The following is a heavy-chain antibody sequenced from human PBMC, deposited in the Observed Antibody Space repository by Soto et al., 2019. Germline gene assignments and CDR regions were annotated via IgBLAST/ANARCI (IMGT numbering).Heavy chain of an antibody. J-gene: IGHJ3*02. Sequence: GGSLRLSCAASGFTFSSYWMHWVRQAPGKGLVWVSRINSDGSSTSYADSVKGRFTISRDNAKNTLYLQMNSLRAEDTAAYYCARDPKAYDSSGYPYDAFDIWGQGTMVTVSS. CDR3: ARDPKAYDSSGYPYDAFDI. V-gene: IGHV3-74*01. CDR2: INSDGSST. D-gene: IGHD3-22*01. CDR1: GFTFSSYW.